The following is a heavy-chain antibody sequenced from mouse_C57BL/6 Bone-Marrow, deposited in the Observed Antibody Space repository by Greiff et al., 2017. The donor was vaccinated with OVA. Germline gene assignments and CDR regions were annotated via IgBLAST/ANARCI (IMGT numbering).Heavy chain of an antibody. CDR2: ISDGGSYT. CDR1: GFTFSSYA. J-gene: IGHJ3*01. CDR3: ARGEVYGYDEFAY. Sequence: EVKLMESGGGLVKPGGSLKLSCAASGFTFSSYAMSWVRQTPEKRLEWVATISDGGSYTYYPDNVKGRFTISRDNAKNNLYLQMSHLKSEDTAMYYCARGEVYGYDEFAYWGQGTLVTVSA. V-gene: IGHV5-4*03. D-gene: IGHD2-2*01.